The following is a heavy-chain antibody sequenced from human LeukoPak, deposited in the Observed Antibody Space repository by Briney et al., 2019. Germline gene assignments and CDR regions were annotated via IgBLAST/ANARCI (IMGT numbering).Heavy chain of an antibody. Sequence: GGSLRLSCAASGFTFSSYSMNWVRQAPGKGLVWVSRINSDGSSTSYADSVKGRFTISRDNAKNTLYLQMNSLRAEDTAVYYCASNGYYYDSSGYYPFDYWGQGTLVTVSS. CDR3: ASNGYYYDSSGYYPFDY. J-gene: IGHJ4*02. D-gene: IGHD3-22*01. CDR2: INSDGSST. V-gene: IGHV3-74*01. CDR1: GFTFSSYS.